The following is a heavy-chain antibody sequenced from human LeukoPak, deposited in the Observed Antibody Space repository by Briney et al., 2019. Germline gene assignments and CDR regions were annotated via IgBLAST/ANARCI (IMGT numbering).Heavy chain of an antibody. J-gene: IGHJ4*02. D-gene: IGHD2-2*01. V-gene: IGHV4-59*08. CDR2: IYYSGST. Sequence: SETLSLTCTVSGGSISSYYWSWIRQPPGKGLEWIGYIYYSGSTNYNPSLKSRVTISVDTSKNQFSLKLSSVTAADTAVYYCARRYCSSTSCLYYFDYWGQGTLVTVSS. CDR3: ARRYCSSTSCLYYFDY. CDR1: GGSISSYY.